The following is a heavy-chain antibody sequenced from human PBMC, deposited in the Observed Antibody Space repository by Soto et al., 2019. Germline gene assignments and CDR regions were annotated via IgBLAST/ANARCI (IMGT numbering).Heavy chain of an antibody. CDR2: MNPNSGNT. V-gene: IGHV1-8*01. CDR3: AGTPRYSSSWYEPQYWYFGL. D-gene: IGHD6-13*01. J-gene: IGHJ2*01. Sequence: QVQLVQSGAEVKKPGASVKVSCKASGYTFTSYDINWVRQATGQGLEWLGWMNPNSGNTGYAQKFQGRVTMTRNTSISTAYMELSRLRSEDTAVYYCAGTPRYSSSWYEPQYWYFGLWGRGTLVTVSS. CDR1: GYTFTSYD.